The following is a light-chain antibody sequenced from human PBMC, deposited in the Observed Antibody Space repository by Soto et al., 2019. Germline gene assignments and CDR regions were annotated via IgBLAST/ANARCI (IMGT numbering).Light chain of an antibody. Sequence: QSALTQPPSASWSPGQSVAISCTGTSSDVGGYNYVSWYQQHPGKAPKLMIYEVNKRPSGVPDRFSGSKSGNTASLTVSGLQAEDEADYYCSSYAGRSNVFGTGTKVTVL. CDR1: SSDVGGYNY. CDR3: SSYAGRSNV. CDR2: EVN. V-gene: IGLV2-8*01. J-gene: IGLJ1*01.